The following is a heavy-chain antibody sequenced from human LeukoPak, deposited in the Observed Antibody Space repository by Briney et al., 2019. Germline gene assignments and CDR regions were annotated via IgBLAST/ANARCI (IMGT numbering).Heavy chain of an antibody. CDR3: ARLRSEYGDYAADY. CDR1: GYSFTSYW. D-gene: IGHD4-17*01. V-gene: IGHV5-51*01. J-gene: IGHJ4*02. Sequence: GESLKISCEGSGYSFTSYWVGWVRQMPGKGLEWMGIIYPGDSDTRYSPSFQGQVTISADKSISTAYLQWSSLKASDTAMYYCARLRSEYGDYAADYWGQGTLVTVSS. CDR2: IYPGDSDT.